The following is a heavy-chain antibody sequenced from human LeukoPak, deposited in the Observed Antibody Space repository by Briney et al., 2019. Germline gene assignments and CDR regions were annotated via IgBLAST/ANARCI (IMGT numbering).Heavy chain of an antibody. CDR2: INHSGST. CDR1: GGSISSGGYY. CDR3: ARGVIRSARPGRNYFDY. J-gene: IGHJ4*02. V-gene: IGHV4-39*07. D-gene: IGHD6-6*01. Sequence: KASQTLSLTCTVSGGSISSGGYYWRWIRQPPGKGLEWIGEINHSGSTNYNPSLKSRVTISVDTSKNQFSLKLSSVTAADTAVYYCARGVIRSARPGRNYFDYWGQGTLVTVSS.